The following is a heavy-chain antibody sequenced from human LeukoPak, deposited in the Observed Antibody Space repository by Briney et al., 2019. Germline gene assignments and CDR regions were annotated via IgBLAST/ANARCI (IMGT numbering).Heavy chain of an antibody. Sequence: PSETLSLTCTVSGGSISSYYWSWIRQPPGKGLEWIGYIYYTGSTNYNPSLKSRVTISVDATKNQLSLKLNSVTAADTAVYYCAREGNGYTYGSSAFDIWGQGTMVTVSS. V-gene: IGHV4-59*01. CDR1: GGSISSYY. J-gene: IGHJ3*02. CDR2: IYYTGST. CDR3: AREGNGYTYGSSAFDI. D-gene: IGHD5-18*01.